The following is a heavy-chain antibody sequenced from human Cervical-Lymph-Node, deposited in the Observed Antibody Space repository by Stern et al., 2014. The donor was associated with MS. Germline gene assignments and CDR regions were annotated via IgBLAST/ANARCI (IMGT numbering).Heavy chain of an antibody. CDR2: GYYSGST. CDR3: ARLRVITASFDP. Sequence: QLQLQESGPGLVKPSETLSLICTVSGGSISSYYWSWIRQPPGQGLASIGYGYYSGSTNYNPSLKSRVTISVDTSKNQFSLKLTSVTAADTAMYYCARLRVITASFDPWGQGTLVTVSS. V-gene: IGHV4-59*01. CDR1: GGSISSYY. D-gene: IGHD4-11*01. J-gene: IGHJ5*02.